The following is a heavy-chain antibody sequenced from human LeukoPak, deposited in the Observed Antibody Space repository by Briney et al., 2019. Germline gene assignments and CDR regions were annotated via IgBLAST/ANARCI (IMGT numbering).Heavy chain of an antibody. Sequence: PSETLSLTCAVSGYSISSGYYWGWIRQPPGKGLEWIGSIYHSGSTYYNPSLKSRVTISVDTSKNQFSLKLCSVTAADTAVYYCARRVSSSSSGFDYWGQGTLVTVSS. V-gene: IGHV4-38-2*01. CDR1: GYSISSGYY. J-gene: IGHJ4*02. CDR2: IYHSGST. CDR3: ARRVSSSSSGFDY. D-gene: IGHD6-6*01.